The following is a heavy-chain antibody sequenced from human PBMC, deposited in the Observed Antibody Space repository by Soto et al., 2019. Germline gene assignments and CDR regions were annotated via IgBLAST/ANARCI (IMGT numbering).Heavy chain of an antibody. J-gene: IGHJ4*02. CDR3: AREQGSGWSEFDY. Sequence: GGSLRLSCAASGFTFSSYWMSWVRQAPGKGLEWVSGVSGDGGSTSYADSVKGRFTISRDNAKNTLYLQMNSLRAEDTAVYYCAREQGSGWSEFDYWGQGTLVTVSS. CDR1: GFTFSSYW. V-gene: IGHV3-74*01. CDR2: VSGDGGST. D-gene: IGHD6-19*01.